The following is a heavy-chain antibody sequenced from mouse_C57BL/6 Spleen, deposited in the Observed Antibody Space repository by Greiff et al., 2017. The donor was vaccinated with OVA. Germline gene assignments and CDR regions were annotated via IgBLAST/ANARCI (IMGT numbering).Heavy chain of an antibody. D-gene: IGHD3-3*01. Sequence: EVKLMESGGGLVQPKGSLKLSCAASGFTFNTYAMHWVRQAPGTGLEWVARLRSKSSNYATYYADSVKDRFTISRDDSHSMLYLQMNNLKTEDTAMYYCVRDRGYDMDYWGQGTSVTVSS. CDR2: LRSKSSNYAT. J-gene: IGHJ4*01. CDR1: GFTFNTYA. CDR3: VRDRGYDMDY. V-gene: IGHV10-3*01.